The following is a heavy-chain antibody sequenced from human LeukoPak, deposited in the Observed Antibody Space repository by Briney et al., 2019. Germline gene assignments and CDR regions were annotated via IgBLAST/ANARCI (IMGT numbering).Heavy chain of an antibody. Sequence: GGSLRLSCAASGFTFSSYGMHWVRQAPGKGLEWVAVISYDGNTKYYADSVKGRFTISRDNAKNSLYLQMNSLRAEDTAVYYWAKPRQGDYDSSGPDAFDIWGQGTMVTVSS. CDR3: AKPRQGDYDSSGPDAFDI. CDR2: ISYDGNTK. J-gene: IGHJ3*02. CDR1: GFTFSSYG. V-gene: IGHV3-30*18. D-gene: IGHD3-22*01.